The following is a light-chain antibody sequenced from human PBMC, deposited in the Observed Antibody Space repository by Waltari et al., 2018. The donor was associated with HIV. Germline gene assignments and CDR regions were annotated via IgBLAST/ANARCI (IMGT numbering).Light chain of an antibody. Sequence: DIVMTRSPDSLAVSVGERATINCKSSPSVLYSSNNKNYLAWYQQKPGQPPKLLIYWASTRESGVPDRISGSGSGTDFTLTINSLQAEDVALYFCQQYYSTPPTFGGGTKVEIK. CDR3: QQYYSTPPT. CDR2: WAS. CDR1: PSVLYSSNNKNY. V-gene: IGKV4-1*01. J-gene: IGKJ4*01.